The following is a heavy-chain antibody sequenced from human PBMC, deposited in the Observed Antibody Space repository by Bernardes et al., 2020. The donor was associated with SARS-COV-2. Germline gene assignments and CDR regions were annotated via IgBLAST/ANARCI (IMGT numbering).Heavy chain of an antibody. CDR3: ARAYGGFRTGPDY. J-gene: IGHJ4*02. CDR2: INDSADRT. D-gene: IGHD3-10*01. CDR1: GFTFRNYA. Sequence: GGSLRLCCTASGFTFRNYAMSWVRQAPGKGPEWVSVINDSADRTYYADSVKGRFTISRDNSKNTLYLQMNSLRAEDTAVYYCARAYGGFRTGPDYWGQGTLVTVSS. V-gene: IGHV3-23*01.